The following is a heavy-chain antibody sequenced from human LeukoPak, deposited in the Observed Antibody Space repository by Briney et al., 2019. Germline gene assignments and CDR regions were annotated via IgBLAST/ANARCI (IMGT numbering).Heavy chain of an antibody. CDR1: GFTFSSYG. D-gene: IGHD4-17*01. Sequence: PGGSLRLSCAASGFTFSSYGMHWVRQAPGKGLECVSHISSTGSIIFYADFVQGRFTISRDNPKNSVYLQMNSLRAEDTAVYYCARGYYGDPFDYWGQGTLVTVSS. V-gene: IGHV3-48*01. CDR3: ARGYYGDPFDY. CDR2: ISSTGSII. J-gene: IGHJ4*02.